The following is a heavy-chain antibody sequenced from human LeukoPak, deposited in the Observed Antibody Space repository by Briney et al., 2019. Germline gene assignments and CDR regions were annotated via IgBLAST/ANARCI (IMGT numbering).Heavy chain of an antibody. D-gene: IGHD4-17*01. Sequence: SQTLSLTCTVSGGSISSGGYYWSWIRQHPGKGLEWIGYIYYSGSTYYNPSLKSRVTISVDTSKNQFSLKLSSVTAADTAVYYCAREGTVTTQRGLYFDYWGQGTLVTVSS. CDR1: GGSISSGGYY. CDR2: IYYSGST. CDR3: AREGTVTTQRGLYFDY. V-gene: IGHV4-31*03. J-gene: IGHJ4*02.